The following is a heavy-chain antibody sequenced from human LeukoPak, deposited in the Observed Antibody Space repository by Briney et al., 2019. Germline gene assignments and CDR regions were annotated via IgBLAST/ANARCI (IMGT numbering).Heavy chain of an antibody. CDR1: GFTLSTYA. V-gene: IGHV3-23*01. Sequence: GGSLRLSCAASGFTLSTYAMSWVRQAPGQGLEGVSAASGSSGNTYYADSVKGRFTVSRDNSKNTLYLQMSSLRAEDTDVYYCVKAWAYYFDSWGQGTLVTVSS. D-gene: IGHD7-27*01. J-gene: IGHJ4*02. CDR3: VKAWAYYFDS. CDR2: ASGSSGNT.